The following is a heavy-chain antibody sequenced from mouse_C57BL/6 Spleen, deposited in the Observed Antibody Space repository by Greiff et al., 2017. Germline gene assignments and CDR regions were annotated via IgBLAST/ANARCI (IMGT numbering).Heavy chain of an antibody. CDR1: GFNIKDDY. J-gene: IGHJ2*01. CDR3: TRYYGGY. CDR2: IDPENGDT. V-gene: IGHV14-4*01. D-gene: IGHD1-1*01. Sequence: VQLQQSGAELVRPGASVKLSCTASGFNIKDDYMHWVKQRPEQGLEWIGWIDPENGDTAYASKFQGKDTITADTSSNTAYLQLSSLTSEDTAVYYCTRYYGGYWGQGTTLTVAS.